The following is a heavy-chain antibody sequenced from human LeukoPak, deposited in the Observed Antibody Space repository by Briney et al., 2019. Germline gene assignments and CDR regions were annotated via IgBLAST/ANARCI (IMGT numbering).Heavy chain of an antibody. CDR3: ARDDILTGGFDY. CDR2: INPSGGST. J-gene: IGHJ4*02. Sequence: GASVKVSCKASGYTFTSYYMHWVRQAPGQGLEWMGIINPSGGSTCYAQKFQGRVTMTRDTSTSTVYMELSSLRSEDTAVYYCARDDILTGGFDYWGQGTLVTVSS. V-gene: IGHV1-46*01. CDR1: GYTFTSYY. D-gene: IGHD3-9*01.